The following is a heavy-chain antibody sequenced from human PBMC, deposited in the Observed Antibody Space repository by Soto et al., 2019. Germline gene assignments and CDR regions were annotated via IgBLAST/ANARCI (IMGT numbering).Heavy chain of an antibody. Sequence: PGGSLRLSCAASGFTVSSNYMSWVRQAPGKGLEWISFIYGGGATLYADSVKDRFTISRDNSKNTVSLQMNTLRVDDTAMYYCARVNPPYPWGRGTLVTVSS. CDR1: GFTVSSNY. V-gene: IGHV3-53*01. J-gene: IGHJ5*02. CDR3: ARVNPPYP. CDR2: IYGGGAT.